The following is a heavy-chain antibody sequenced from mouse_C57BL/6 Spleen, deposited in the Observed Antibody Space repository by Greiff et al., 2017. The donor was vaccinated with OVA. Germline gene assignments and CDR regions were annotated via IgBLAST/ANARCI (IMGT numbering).Heavy chain of an antibody. V-gene: IGHV5-17*01. CDR1: GFTFSDYG. CDR2: ISSGSSTI. D-gene: IGHD4-1*01. J-gene: IGHJ3*01. CDR3: ASPLTARGPFAY. Sequence: EVNVVESGGGLVKPGGSLKLSCAASGFTFSDYGMHWVRQAPEKGLEWVAYISSGSSTIYYADTVKGRFTISRDNAKNTLFLQMTSLRSEDTAMYYCASPLTARGPFAYGGQGTLVTVSA.